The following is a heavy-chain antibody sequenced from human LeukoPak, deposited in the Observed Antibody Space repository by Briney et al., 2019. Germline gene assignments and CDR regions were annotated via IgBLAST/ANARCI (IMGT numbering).Heavy chain of an antibody. J-gene: IGHJ4*02. Sequence: GGSLRLSCAASGFTFSSYGMHWVRQAPGKGLEWVAVISYDGSNKYYADSVKGRFTISRDNSKNTLYLQMNSLRAEDTAVYYCAKPSSNYYDSSGYFDYWGQGTLVTVSS. D-gene: IGHD3-22*01. CDR2: ISYDGSNK. CDR3: AKPSSNYYDSSGYFDY. V-gene: IGHV3-30*18. CDR1: GFTFSSYG.